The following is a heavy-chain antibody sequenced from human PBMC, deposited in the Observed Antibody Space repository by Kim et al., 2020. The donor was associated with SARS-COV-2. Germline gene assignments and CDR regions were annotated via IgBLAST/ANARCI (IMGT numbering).Heavy chain of an antibody. Sequence: GGSLRLSCAASGFTFNSYAISWVRQAPGKGLEWVSVVSASGGVTYYAGSVKGRFTISRDNSRNTMYLQMNSLRAEDTAVYYCAKADGSWGRYYFDYWGLG. V-gene: IGHV3-23*01. J-gene: IGHJ4*02. D-gene: IGHD1-26*01. CDR1: GFTFNSYA. CDR3: AKADGSWGRYYFDY. CDR2: VSASGGVT.